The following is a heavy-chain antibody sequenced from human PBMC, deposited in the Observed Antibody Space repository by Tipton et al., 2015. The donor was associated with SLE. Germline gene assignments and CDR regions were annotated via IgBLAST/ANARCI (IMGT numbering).Heavy chain of an antibody. CDR1: GFPFSGYS. Sequence: GSLRLSCVASGFPFSGYSMNWVRQAPGKGLEWVSGISGSGGSTYYADSVKGRFTISRDNSKNTLYLQMNSLRAEDTAVYYCVREHFGVVSRWFGPWGQGTLVTVSS. CDR3: VREHFGVVSRWFGP. V-gene: IGHV3-23*01. D-gene: IGHD3-3*01. CDR2: ISGSGGST. J-gene: IGHJ5*02.